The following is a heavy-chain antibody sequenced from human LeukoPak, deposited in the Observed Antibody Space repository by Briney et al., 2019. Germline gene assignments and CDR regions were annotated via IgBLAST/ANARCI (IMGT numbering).Heavy chain of an antibody. Sequence: GGSLRLSCAASGFTFDDYGMSWVRQAPGKGLEWVSGINWNGGSTGYADSVKGRFTISRDNAKNSLYLQMNSLRAEDTALYYCAKGLRYYYYYGMDVWGQGTTVTVSS. CDR1: GFTFDDYG. J-gene: IGHJ6*02. CDR3: AKGLRYYYYYGMDV. CDR2: INWNGGST. D-gene: IGHD4-17*01. V-gene: IGHV3-20*04.